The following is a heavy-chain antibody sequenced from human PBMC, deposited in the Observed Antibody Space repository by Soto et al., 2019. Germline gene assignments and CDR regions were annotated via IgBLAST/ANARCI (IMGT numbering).Heavy chain of an antibody. CDR3: ARPGTAAAGTGYYYGMDV. D-gene: IGHD6-13*01. CDR1: GYSFTSYW. V-gene: IGHV5-51*01. J-gene: IGHJ6*02. CDR2: IYPGDSDT. Sequence: EVQLVQSGAEVKKPGESLKISCKGSGYSFTSYWIGWVRQMPGKGLEWMGIIYPGDSDTRYSPSFQGQVTISADKSISTAYLQWSSLKASDTAMYYCARPGTAAAGTGYYYGMDVWGQGTTVTVSS.